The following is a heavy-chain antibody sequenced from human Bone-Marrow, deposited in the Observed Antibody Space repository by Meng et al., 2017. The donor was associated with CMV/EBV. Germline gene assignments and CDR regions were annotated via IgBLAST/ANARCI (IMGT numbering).Heavy chain of an antibody. CDR3: ARDFRGYCSSTSCLSGYYYYYGMDV. V-gene: IGHV1-2*02. J-gene: IGHJ6*02. D-gene: IGHD2-2*03. CDR2: INPNSGGT. Sequence: ASVKVSCKASGYIFTDSYIHWVRQAPGQGLEWMGWINPNSGGTNYAQKFQGRVTMTRDTSVSTGYMEVSRLRSDDTAVYYCARDFRGYCSSTSCLSGYYYYYGMDVWGQGTTVTVSS. CDR1: GYIFTDSY.